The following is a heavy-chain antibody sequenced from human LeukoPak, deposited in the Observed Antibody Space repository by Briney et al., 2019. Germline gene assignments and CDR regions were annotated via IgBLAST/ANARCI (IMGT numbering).Heavy chain of an antibody. D-gene: IGHD6-13*01. J-gene: IGHJ4*02. CDR1: GYTFTDYH. V-gene: IGHV1-2*02. CDR2: INPHSGGT. CDR3: ARDNSYSILLYYFEY. Sequence: ASVKVSCKASGYTFTDYHMHWVRQAPGQGLEWMGWINPHSGGTNYAQKFQGRVTMTRDTSISTVYMEVSRLRSDDTAVYYCARDNSYSILLYYFEYWGQGTLVTVSS.